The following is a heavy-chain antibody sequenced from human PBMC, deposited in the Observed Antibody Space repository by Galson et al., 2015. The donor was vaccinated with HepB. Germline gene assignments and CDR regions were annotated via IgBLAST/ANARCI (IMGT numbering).Heavy chain of an antibody. CDR3: VRDHNWAFDY. CDR2: ISGGGENT. V-gene: IGHV3-21*01. Sequence: SLRLSCAAPGFTFRDCGMTWVRQPPGKGLEWVSTISGGGENTHYADSVKGRFTISRDNAKNSLYLQMNSLRAEDTAVYYCVRDHNWAFDYWGQGILVTVSS. CDR1: GFTFRDCG. J-gene: IGHJ4*02. D-gene: IGHD1-1*01.